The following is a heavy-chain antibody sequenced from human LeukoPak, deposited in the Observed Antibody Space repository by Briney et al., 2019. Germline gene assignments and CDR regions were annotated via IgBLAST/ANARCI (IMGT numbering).Heavy chain of an antibody. Sequence: ASVKVSCKASGYTFTGYYMHWVRPAPGQGLEWMGWINPNSGGTNYAQKFQGRVTMTRDTSISTAYMELSRLRSDDTAVYYCARVPDCSSTSCPFDPWGQGTLVTVSS. CDR3: ARVPDCSSTSCPFDP. CDR2: INPNSGGT. J-gene: IGHJ5*02. V-gene: IGHV1-2*02. D-gene: IGHD2-2*01. CDR1: GYTFTGYY.